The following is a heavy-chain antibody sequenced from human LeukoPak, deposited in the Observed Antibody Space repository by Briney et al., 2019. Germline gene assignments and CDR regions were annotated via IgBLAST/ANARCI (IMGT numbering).Heavy chain of an antibody. Sequence: ASETLSLTCTVSGGSISSSSYYWGWIRQPPGKGLEWIGSIYYSGSTYYNPSLKSRVTISVDTSKNQFSLKLSSVTAADTAVYYCARDSPLGELSLFDYWGQGTLVTVSS. CDR1: GGSISSSSYY. CDR2: IYYSGST. CDR3: ARDSPLGELSLFDY. D-gene: IGHD3-16*02. J-gene: IGHJ4*02. V-gene: IGHV4-39*07.